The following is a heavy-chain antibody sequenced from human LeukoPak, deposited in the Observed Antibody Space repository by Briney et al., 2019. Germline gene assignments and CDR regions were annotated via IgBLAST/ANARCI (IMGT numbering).Heavy chain of an antibody. V-gene: IGHV4-38-2*02. CDR1: GGSISSYY. Sequence: SETLSLTCTVSGGSISSYYWSWIRQPPGKGLEWIGSIYHSGSTYYNPSLKSRVTISVDTSKNQFSLKLSSVTAADTAVYYCARDEIARFDYWGQGTLVTVSS. J-gene: IGHJ4*02. D-gene: IGHD6-13*01. CDR3: ARDEIARFDY. CDR2: IYHSGST.